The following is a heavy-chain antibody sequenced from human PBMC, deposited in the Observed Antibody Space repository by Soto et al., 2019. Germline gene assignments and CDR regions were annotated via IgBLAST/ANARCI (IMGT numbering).Heavy chain of an antibody. D-gene: IGHD3-22*01. J-gene: IGHJ6*02. Sequence: SETLSLTCTVSGGSISSYYWSWIRQPPGKGLEWIGYIYYSGSTNYNPSLKSRVTISVDTSKNQFSLKLSSVTAADTAVYYCARGQGDDSSGYSYYYYYGMDVWGQGTTVTVSS. CDR2: IYYSGST. CDR1: GGSISSYY. CDR3: ARGQGDDSSGYSYYYYYGMDV. V-gene: IGHV4-59*01.